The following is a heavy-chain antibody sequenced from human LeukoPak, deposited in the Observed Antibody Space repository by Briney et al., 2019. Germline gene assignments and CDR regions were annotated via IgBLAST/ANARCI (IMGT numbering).Heavy chain of an antibody. Sequence: GGSLRLSCAASGFTFSNSNMNWVRQAPGKGLEWVSTISGSGDTTYYADSVKGRVTISRDNSRNTLYLQLSSLRAEDTAVYYCASLWFGELFDSWGQGTLVTVSS. V-gene: IGHV3-23*01. CDR1: GFTFSNSN. J-gene: IGHJ4*02. D-gene: IGHD3-10*01. CDR2: ISGSGDTT. CDR3: ASLWFGELFDS.